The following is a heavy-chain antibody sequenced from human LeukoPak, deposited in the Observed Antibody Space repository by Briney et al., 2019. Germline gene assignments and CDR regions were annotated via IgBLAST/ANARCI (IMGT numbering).Heavy chain of an antibody. Sequence: GGSLRLSCAASGFTFSSYWMHWVRQAPGKGLVWVSRINSDRSSTSYADSVKGRFTISRDNAKNSLYLQMNSLRAEDTAVYYCARDGVEPPRLGYFDYWGQGTLVTVSS. CDR2: INSDRSST. J-gene: IGHJ4*02. V-gene: IGHV3-74*01. CDR1: GFTFSSYW. D-gene: IGHD2-21*01. CDR3: ARDGVEPPRLGYFDY.